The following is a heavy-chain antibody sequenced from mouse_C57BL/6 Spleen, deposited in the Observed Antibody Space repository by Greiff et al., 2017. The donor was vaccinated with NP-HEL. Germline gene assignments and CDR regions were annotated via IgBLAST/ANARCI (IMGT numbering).Heavy chain of an antibody. D-gene: IGHD2-4*01. Sequence: EVQGVESGPELVKPGASVKIPCKASGYTFTDYNMDWVKQSHGKSLEWIGDINPNNGGTIYNQKFKGKATLTVDKSSSTAYMELRSLTSEDTAVYYCASRDYDYDGFAYWGQGTLVTVSA. CDR2: INPNNGGT. CDR3: ASRDYDYDGFAY. J-gene: IGHJ3*01. CDR1: GYTFTDYN. V-gene: IGHV1-18*01.